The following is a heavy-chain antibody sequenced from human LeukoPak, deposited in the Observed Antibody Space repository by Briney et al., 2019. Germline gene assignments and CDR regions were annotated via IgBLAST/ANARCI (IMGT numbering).Heavy chain of an antibody. CDR2: ISSAGTT. CDR1: GFTVSSSY. V-gene: IGHV3-66*01. CDR3: ARDLEAANTYYFDY. Sequence: GGSLRLSRAASGFTVSSSYMSWVRQAPGKGPEWVSIISSAGTTYYADSVKGRFTISRDNSKNTVYLQVNSLRDEDTAVYYCARDLEAANTYYFDYWGQGTMVTVSS. D-gene: IGHD6-13*01. J-gene: IGHJ4*02.